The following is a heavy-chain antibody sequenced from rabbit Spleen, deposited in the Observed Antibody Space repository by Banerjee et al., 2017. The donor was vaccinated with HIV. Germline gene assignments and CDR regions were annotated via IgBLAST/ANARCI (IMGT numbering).Heavy chain of an antibody. CDR2: IEGGSSAFS. CDR3: TRDAAGREDFNL. Sequence: QSLEETGGDLVKPGASLTLTCTASGVSFSSNHYMCWVRQAPGKGLEWIACIEGGSSAFSYFASWAKGRFTISKTSSTTVALQVTSLTAADTATYFCTRDAAGREDFNLWGPGTLVTVS. CDR1: GVSFSSNHY. D-gene: IGHD4-2*01. V-gene: IGHV1S40*01. J-gene: IGHJ4*01.